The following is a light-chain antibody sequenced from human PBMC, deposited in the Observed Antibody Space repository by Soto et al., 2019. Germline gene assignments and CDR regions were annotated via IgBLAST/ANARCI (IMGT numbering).Light chain of an antibody. CDR2: DAS. CDR1: SSVSTY. CDR3: LQRRNWPWT. J-gene: IGKJ1*01. V-gene: IGKV3-11*01. Sequence: EIVLTQSPGTLSLSPGERATLSCRASSSVSTYLAWYQQKPGQAPRLLIYDASNRATGMPDRFSGSGSGTDLTLTSRHLEPLDFAIYYCLQRRNWPWTVGQGTKVELK.